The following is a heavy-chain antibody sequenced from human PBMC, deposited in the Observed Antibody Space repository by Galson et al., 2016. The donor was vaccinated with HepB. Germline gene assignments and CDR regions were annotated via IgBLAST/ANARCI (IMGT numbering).Heavy chain of an antibody. D-gene: IGHD3-3*01. V-gene: IGHV3-23*01. CDR3: AKVLEHGRGDF. J-gene: IGHJ4*02. Sequence: SLRLSCAASGLTFSTYAMSWVRQAPGKGLEWLSVISGSGGGTKYADSVKGRFTISRDNSKNTLYLQMNSLRAEDTAIYYCAKVLEHGRGDFWGQGTLVTVSS. CDR2: ISGSGGGT. CDR1: GLTFSTYA.